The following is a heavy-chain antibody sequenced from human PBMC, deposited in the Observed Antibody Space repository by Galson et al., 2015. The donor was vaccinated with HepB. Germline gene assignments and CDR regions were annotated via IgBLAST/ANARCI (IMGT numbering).Heavy chain of an antibody. J-gene: IGHJ3*02. CDR2: IYSGGST. CDR3: ARDESGSYLEGAFDI. CDR1: GFTVSSNY. Sequence: SLRLSCAASGFTVSSNYMSWVRQAPGKGLEWVSVIYSGGSTYYADSVKGRFTISRDNSKNTLYLQMNSLRAEDTAVYYCARDESGSYLEGAFDIWGQGTMVTVSS. V-gene: IGHV3-66*02. D-gene: IGHD1-26*01.